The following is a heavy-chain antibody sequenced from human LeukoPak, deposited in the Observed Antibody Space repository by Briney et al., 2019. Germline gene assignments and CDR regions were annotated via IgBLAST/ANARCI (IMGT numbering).Heavy chain of an antibody. CDR1: GFTFDDYG. D-gene: IGHD1-14*01. CDR3: ARITRSAFDI. V-gene: IGHV3-7*01. Sequence: TGGSLRLSCAASGFTFDDYGMSWVRQAPGKGLEWVANIMRDGIEKYYVDSVKGRFTISRDNAKTSMSLQMNSLRAEDTAVYYCARITRSAFDIWGQGTMVTVSS. J-gene: IGHJ3*02. CDR2: IMRDGIEK.